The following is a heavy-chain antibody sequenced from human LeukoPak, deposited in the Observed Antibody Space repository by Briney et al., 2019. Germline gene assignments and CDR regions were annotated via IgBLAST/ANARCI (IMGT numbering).Heavy chain of an antibody. CDR1: GGSISSGGYS. V-gene: IGHV4-30-2*01. J-gene: IGHJ3*02. D-gene: IGHD4-17*01. CDR3: ARGRGDYGDYVKDAFDI. Sequence: SQTLSLTCAVSGGSISSGGYSWSWIRQPPGKGLEWIGYIYHSGSTYYNPSLKSRVTISVDRSKNQFSLKLSSVTAADTAVYYCARGRGDYGDYVKDAFDIWGQGTMVTVSS. CDR2: IYHSGST.